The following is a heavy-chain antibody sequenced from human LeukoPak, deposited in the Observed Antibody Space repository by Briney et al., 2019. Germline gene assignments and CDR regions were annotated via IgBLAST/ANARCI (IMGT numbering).Heavy chain of an antibody. Sequence: SQTLSLTCTVSGGSISSGSYYWSWIRQPAGKGLEWIGRIYTSGSTNYNPSLKSRVTMSVDTSKNQFSLKLSSVTAADTAVYYCASTAAGYANWFDPWGQGTLVTVSS. J-gene: IGHJ5*02. CDR3: ASTAAGYANWFDP. V-gene: IGHV4-61*02. CDR2: IYTSGST. D-gene: IGHD6-13*01. CDR1: GGSISSGSYY.